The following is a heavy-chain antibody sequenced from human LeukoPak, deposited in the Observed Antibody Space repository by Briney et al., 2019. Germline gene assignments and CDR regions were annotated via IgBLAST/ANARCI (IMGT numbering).Heavy chain of an antibody. CDR2: INHSGST. D-gene: IGHD3-16*02. CDR1: GGSFSGYY. Sequence: SETLSLTCAVYGGSFSGYYWSWIRQPPGKGLEWIGEINHSGSTNYNPSLKSRVTISVDTSKNQFSLKLSSVTAADTAVYYCARERFDYVWGSYRYRWFDPWGQGTLVTVSS. CDR3: ARERFDYVWGSYRYRWFDP. J-gene: IGHJ5*02. V-gene: IGHV4-34*01.